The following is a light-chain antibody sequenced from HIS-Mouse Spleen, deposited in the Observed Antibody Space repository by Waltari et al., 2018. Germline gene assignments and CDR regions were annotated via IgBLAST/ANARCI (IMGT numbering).Light chain of an antibody. CDR3: AAWDDSLSGLV. CDR2: RNN. Sequence: QSVLTQPPSASGTPGQRVTISCSGSSSNIGSNYVYWYQQLPGTAPKLLIYRNNQRTPGVPDRFSGSKSGTSASLAIRGLRSEDEADYYCAAWDDSLSGLVFGGGTKLTVL. V-gene: IGLV1-47*01. CDR1: SSNIGSNY. J-gene: IGLJ2*01.